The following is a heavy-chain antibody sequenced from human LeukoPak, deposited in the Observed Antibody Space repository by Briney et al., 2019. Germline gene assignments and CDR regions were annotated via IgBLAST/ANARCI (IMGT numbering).Heavy chain of an antibody. Sequence: GKSLRLSCAASGFSFNTYAMYWVRQAPGKGLEWVSYISSSSSTIYYADSVKGRFTISRDNAKNSLYLQMNGLRAEDTAVYYCARDRWLRYYFDYWGQGTLVTVSS. J-gene: IGHJ4*02. V-gene: IGHV3-48*01. CDR3: ARDRWLRYYFDY. D-gene: IGHD5-12*01. CDR2: ISSSSSTI. CDR1: GFSFNTYA.